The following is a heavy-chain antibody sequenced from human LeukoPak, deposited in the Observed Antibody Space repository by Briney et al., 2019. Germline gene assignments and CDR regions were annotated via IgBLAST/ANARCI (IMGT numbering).Heavy chain of an antibody. Sequence: LSGGSLRLSCAASGSTFSSYAMGWVRQAPGKGREWVSGIFGSGGSTHYADSVKGRFTISRDNSKNTVYLQMNSLRAEDTAVYYCAKTTTGYSSGRFPGWPVDYWGQGTLVTVSS. J-gene: IGHJ4*02. V-gene: IGHV3-23*01. CDR1: GSTFSSYA. D-gene: IGHD6-19*01. CDR3: AKTTTGYSSGRFPGWPVDY. CDR2: IFGSGGST.